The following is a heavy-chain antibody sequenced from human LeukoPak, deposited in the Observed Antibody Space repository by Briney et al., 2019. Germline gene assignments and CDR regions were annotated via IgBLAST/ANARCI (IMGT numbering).Heavy chain of an antibody. J-gene: IGHJ4*02. CDR2: ISHGGST. CDR3: AGVKWRNFDS. V-gene: IGHV4-30-2*01. D-gene: IGHD1-26*01. Sequence: SQTLSLTCAVSGGSINSGPYSWSWVRQPPGKGLEWIGYISHGGSTYYNPSLKSRVTISVDRPKNQFFLRLTSVTAADTAVYFCAGVKWRNFDSWGQGTRVTVSS. CDR1: GGSINSGPYS.